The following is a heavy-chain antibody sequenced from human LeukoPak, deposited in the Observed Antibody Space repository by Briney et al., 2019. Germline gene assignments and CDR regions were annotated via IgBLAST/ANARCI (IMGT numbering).Heavy chain of an antibody. Sequence: SETLSLTCTVSGGSFSSYYWSWVRQPAGKGLEWIGRIYTSGSTNYNSSLKSRVTMSVDTSKNQVSLKLSSVTAADTAVYYCATGDGYNSFDYWGQGTLVTVSS. D-gene: IGHD5-24*01. V-gene: IGHV4-4*07. CDR2: IYTSGST. CDR3: ATGDGYNSFDY. CDR1: GGSFSSYY. J-gene: IGHJ4*02.